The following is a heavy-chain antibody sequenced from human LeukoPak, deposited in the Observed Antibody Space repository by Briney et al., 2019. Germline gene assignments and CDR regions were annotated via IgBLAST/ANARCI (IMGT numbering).Heavy chain of an antibody. CDR3: ARSRLGALDY. V-gene: IGHV3-72*01. CDR1: GFFFSDPY. CDR2: IKNKAKSYTT. D-gene: IGHD1-26*01. Sequence: GGSLRLSCAASGFFFSDPYMEWVRQAPGKGLEWVGRIKNKAKSYTTEYAASVKGRFSISRDDSKNSLYLQMDSLKTEDTAVYFCARSRLGALDYWGQGTLVTVSS. J-gene: IGHJ4*02.